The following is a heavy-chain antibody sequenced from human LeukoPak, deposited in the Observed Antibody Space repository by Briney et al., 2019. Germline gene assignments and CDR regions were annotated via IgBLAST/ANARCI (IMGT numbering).Heavy chain of an antibody. CDR3: AREGNRRSFDY. J-gene: IGHJ4*02. CDR1: GFTFSNYW. V-gene: IGHV3-7*01. CDR2: IKQDGSET. D-gene: IGHD2/OR15-2a*01. Sequence: GGSLRLSCAASGFTFSNYWMSWVGQAQGKGLGGVANIKQDGSETYYVDSVTGRFTISRDNAKNSLSLQMNSLRAEDTAVYYCAREGNRRSFDYLGQGTLVTVSS.